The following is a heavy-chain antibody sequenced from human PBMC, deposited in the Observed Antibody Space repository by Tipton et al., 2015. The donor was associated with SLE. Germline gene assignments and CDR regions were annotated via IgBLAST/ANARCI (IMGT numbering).Heavy chain of an antibody. CDR2: IYYSGST. Sequence: TLSLTCTVSGDSMSSGGSYWSWIRQLPGKGLEWIGYIYYSGSTDYNPSLRSRVTMSVDTSKNQFSLRLSSVTAADTAVFYCARQRLQPRGAFFDHWGQGAPVTVSS. CDR1: GDSMSSGGSY. V-gene: IGHV4-31*03. CDR3: ARQRLQPRGAFFDH. D-gene: IGHD2-15*01. J-gene: IGHJ4*02.